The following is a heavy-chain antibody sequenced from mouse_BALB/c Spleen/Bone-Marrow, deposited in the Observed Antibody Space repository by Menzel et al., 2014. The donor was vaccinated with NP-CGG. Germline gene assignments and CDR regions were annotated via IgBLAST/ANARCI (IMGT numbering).Heavy chain of an antibody. CDR3: TRSNYGYWYFDV. V-gene: IGHV1S81*02. J-gene: IGHJ1*01. Sequence: VQLVESGAELVKPGASVKLSCKASGYTFTSYYMYWVKQRPGQGLEWFGEINPSNGGTNFNEKFKNKATLTVDKSSSTAYMQLSSLTSEDSAVYYCTRSNYGYWYFDVWGAGTTVTVSS. D-gene: IGHD1-1*01. CDR1: GYTFTSYY. CDR2: INPSNGGT.